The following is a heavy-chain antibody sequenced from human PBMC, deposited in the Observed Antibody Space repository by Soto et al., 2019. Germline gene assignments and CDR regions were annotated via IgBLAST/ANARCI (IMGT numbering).Heavy chain of an antibody. CDR3: ARKRYYYGSGSYFPVFDY. Sequence: SETLSLTCAGYGGSFSGYYWSWIRQPPGKGLEWIGEINHSGSTNYNPSLKSRVTISVDTSKNQFSLKLSSVTAADTAVYYCARKRYYYGSGSYFPVFDYWGQGTLVTVSS. D-gene: IGHD3-10*01. CDR1: GGSFSGYY. J-gene: IGHJ4*02. CDR2: INHSGST. V-gene: IGHV4-34*01.